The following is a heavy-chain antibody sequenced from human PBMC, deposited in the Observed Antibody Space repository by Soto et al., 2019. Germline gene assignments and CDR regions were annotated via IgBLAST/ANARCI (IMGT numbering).Heavy chain of an antibody. D-gene: IGHD1-26*01. CDR2: IIPIFGTA. CDR3: ARDGGRHSGGIDY. Sequence: QVQLVQSGAEVKKPGSSVKVSCKASGGTFSSYSINWVRQAPGQVLEWMGEIIPIFGTANYAQKFQGRVTITADESTSTAYMELGSLRAEDTAVYYCARDGGRHSGGIDYWGQGTLVTVS. CDR1: GGTFSSYS. V-gene: IGHV1-69*01. J-gene: IGHJ4*02.